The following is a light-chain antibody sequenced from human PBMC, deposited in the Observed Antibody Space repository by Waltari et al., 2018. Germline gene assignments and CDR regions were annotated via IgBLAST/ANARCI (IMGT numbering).Light chain of an antibody. CDR2: EVS. V-gene: IGLV2-8*01. Sequence: QSALTQPPSASGSPGQSVTISCTGTRSDIGGYTYVSWYRQHPGKGPKLLIYEVSKRPSVVPKRFSGSKSCNPASLTFSGLQAEDEAYYYCSSYAGSNNLVFGTGTKVTVL. J-gene: IGLJ1*01. CDR1: RSDIGGYTY. CDR3: SSYAGSNNLV.